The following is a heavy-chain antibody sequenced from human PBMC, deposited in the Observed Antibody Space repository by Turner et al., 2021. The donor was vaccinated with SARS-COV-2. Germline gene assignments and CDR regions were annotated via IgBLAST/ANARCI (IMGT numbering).Heavy chain of an antibody. CDR1: GFTFSSYA. Sequence: EVQLLESGGGLVQPGGSLRLSCAASGFTFSSYAMSWVRQAPGKGLEWVSRINGDGSSTTYADSVKGRFTISRDNANNALYLQMNSLRAEDTAVYYCAKRENGLGVWGQGTTVTVSS. CDR2: INGDGSST. J-gene: IGHJ6*02. CDR3: AKRENGLGV. V-gene: IGHV3-74*02.